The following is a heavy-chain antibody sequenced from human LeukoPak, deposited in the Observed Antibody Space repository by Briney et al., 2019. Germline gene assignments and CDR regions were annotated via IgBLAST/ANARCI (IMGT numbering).Heavy chain of an antibody. J-gene: IGHJ6*02. CDR2: ISTSSGTI. CDR3: AKDYYDSSGYMGYYYYYGMDV. V-gene: IGHV3-48*01. CDR1: GFTFSSYS. Sequence: PGGSLRLSCAASGFTFSSYSMNWVRQAPGKGLEWVSYISTSSGTIYYADSVKGRFTISRDNPKNTLYLQMNSLRAEDTAVYYCAKDYYDSSGYMGYYYYYGMDVWGQGTTVTVSS. D-gene: IGHD3-22*01.